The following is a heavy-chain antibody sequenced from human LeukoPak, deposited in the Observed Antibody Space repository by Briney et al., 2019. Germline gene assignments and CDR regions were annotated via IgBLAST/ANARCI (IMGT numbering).Heavy chain of an antibody. V-gene: IGHV4-59*01. CDR3: ARSGSPGPWFDP. D-gene: IGHD3-10*01. Sequence: SETLSLTCTVSGGSISSYYWSWIRQPPGKGLEWIGYIYYSGSTNYNPSLKSRVTISVDTSKNQFSLKLSSVTAADTAVYYCARSGSPGPWFDPWGQGTLVTVSS. CDR1: GGSISSYY. CDR2: IYYSGST. J-gene: IGHJ5*02.